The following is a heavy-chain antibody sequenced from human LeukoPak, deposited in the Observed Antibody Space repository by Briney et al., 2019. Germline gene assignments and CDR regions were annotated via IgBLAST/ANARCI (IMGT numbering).Heavy chain of an antibody. V-gene: IGHV3-66*02. CDR2: IYSGGST. Sequence: GGSLRLSCAASGFTVSSSYMSWVRQAPGKGLEWVSVIYSGGSTYYADSVKGRFTISRDNSKNTLYLQMNSLRAEDTAVYYCARDRIGGHYFDYWGQGTLVTVSS. J-gene: IGHJ4*02. CDR3: ARDRIGGHYFDY. D-gene: IGHD3-10*01. CDR1: GFTVSSSY.